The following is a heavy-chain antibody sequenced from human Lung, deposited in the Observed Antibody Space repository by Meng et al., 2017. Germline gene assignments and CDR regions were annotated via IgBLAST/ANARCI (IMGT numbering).Heavy chain of an antibody. J-gene: IGHJ4*02. CDR1: GGIFSNYV. Sequence: SVKVSCKALGGIFSNYVIGWVRQAPGQGLEWMGGINAVFGTTNYAQKFQGRVTITTDESTSTVYMELTRLTSEDTAVYFCAGKAGNCISTTCYSLDYWGQGTQVTVSS. CDR3: AGKAGNCISTTCYSLDY. V-gene: IGHV1-69*05. CDR2: INAVFGTT. D-gene: IGHD2-2*01.